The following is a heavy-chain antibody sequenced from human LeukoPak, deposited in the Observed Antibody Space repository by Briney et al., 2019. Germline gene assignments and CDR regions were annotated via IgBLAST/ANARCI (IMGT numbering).Heavy chain of an antibody. CDR2: ISSSSSYI. CDR1: GFTFSSYS. V-gene: IGHV3-21*01. Sequence: GGALRLSCAASGFTFSSYSMIWVRQAPGKGLEWVSSISSSSSYIYYADSVKGRFTISRDNAKNSLYLQMNSLRAEDAAVYYCARDRCSGGSCYLNYGMDVWGQGTTVTVSS. CDR3: ARDRCSGGSCYLNYGMDV. J-gene: IGHJ6*02. D-gene: IGHD2-15*01.